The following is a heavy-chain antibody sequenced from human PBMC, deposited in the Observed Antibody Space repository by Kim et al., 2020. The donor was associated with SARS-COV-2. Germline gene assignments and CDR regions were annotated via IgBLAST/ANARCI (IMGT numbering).Heavy chain of an antibody. CDR1: GFAFSSYW. CDR2: INPDGTIT. CDR3: VRGGSGYYGVDY. V-gene: IGHV3-74*01. J-gene: IGHJ4*02. D-gene: IGHD5-12*01. Sequence: GGSLRLSCAASGFAFSSYWMHWVRQAPGKGPVWVSNINPDGTITDYADSVRGRFTISRDNAKNTLYLQMNSLRADDMSVYRCVRGGSGYYGVDYWGQGTPVPVSS.